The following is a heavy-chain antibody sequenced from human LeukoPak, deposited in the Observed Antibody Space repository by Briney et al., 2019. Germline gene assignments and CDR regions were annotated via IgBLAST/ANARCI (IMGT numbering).Heavy chain of an antibody. V-gene: IGHV3-23*01. CDR2: ISGSGGST. CDR1: GFTFSSYA. J-gene: IGHJ6*04. D-gene: IGHD3-16*01. Sequence: PGRSMRLSCAASGFTFSSYAMSWVRQAPGKALECVSAISGSGGSTYYADSVKGRFTLSRDNSKNTLYLQMTSLRAEDTVVYYCADGGWAPNYGMDVWGKGTTVTVSS. CDR3: ADGGWAPNYGMDV.